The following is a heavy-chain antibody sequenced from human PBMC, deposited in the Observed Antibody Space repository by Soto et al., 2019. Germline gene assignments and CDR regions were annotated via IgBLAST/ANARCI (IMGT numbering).Heavy chain of an antibody. V-gene: IGHV1-18*01. D-gene: IGHD5-12*01. CDR3: GRVGKRWLQCRAYYYYGRDV. CDR1: GYTFTSYD. CDR2: ISAYNGNT. J-gene: IGHJ6*02. Sequence: ASVKVSCKASGYTFTSYDINWVRQATGQGLEWMGWISAYNGNTNYAQKLQGRVTMTTDTSTSTAYMELRSLRSDDTAVYYCGRVGKRWLQCRAYYYYGRDVWGQGTRLTVSS.